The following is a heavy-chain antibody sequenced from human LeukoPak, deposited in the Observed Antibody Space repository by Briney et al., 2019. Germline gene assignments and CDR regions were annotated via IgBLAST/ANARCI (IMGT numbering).Heavy chain of an antibody. CDR1: GSSISSAYY. CDR2: IYHSGNT. D-gene: IGHD5-12*01. V-gene: IGHV4-38-2*02. Sequence: SETLSLTCTVSGSSISSAYYWGWIRQPPGKGLEWIASIYHSGNTYYNPPLKSRVTISVDTSKNQFSLKLSSVTAADTAVYYCARAQKEWLLEYYFDYWGQGTLVTVSS. J-gene: IGHJ4*02. CDR3: ARAQKEWLLEYYFDY.